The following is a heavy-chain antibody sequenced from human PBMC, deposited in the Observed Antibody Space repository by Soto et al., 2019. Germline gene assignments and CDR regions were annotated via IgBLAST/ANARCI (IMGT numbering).Heavy chain of an antibody. V-gene: IGHV4-4*07. Sequence: QVQLQESGPGLVKPSETLSLTCSVSGGSINSDYWTWIRQSAGKGLEWIGRISTSGRTTYYPSLKSRVTMSIDTSRNQFSLTLISVTAADTALYYCARLHLPALQGAFDIWGQGTMVTVSS. CDR1: GGSINSDY. J-gene: IGHJ3*02. CDR3: ARLHLPALQGAFDI. CDR2: ISTSGRT. D-gene: IGHD2-2*01.